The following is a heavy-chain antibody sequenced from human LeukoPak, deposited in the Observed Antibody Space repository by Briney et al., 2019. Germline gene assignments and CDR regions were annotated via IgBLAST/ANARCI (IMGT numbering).Heavy chain of an antibody. CDR2: MNGEGTTI. D-gene: IGHD3-16*01. CDR3: VRDFAGADDY. Sequence: GGSLRLSCATSGLTFRTTWMHWVRQAPGKGLMWVSRMNGEGTTIDYADSVKGRFTVSRDYAKNMLYLQMNSLRVEDTGLYYCVRDFAGADDYWGQGILVTVSS. V-gene: IGHV3-74*01. CDR1: GLTFRTTW. J-gene: IGHJ4*02.